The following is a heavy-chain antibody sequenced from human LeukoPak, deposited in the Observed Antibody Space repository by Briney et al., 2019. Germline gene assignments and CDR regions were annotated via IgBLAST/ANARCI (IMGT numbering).Heavy chain of an antibody. CDR2: INHSGST. Sequence: SETLSLTCAVYGGSFSGDYWSWIRQPPGKGLGWIGEINHSGSTNYNPSLKSRVTISVDTSKNQFSLKLSSVTAADTAVYYCASALRSGWQGLFDYWGQGTLVTVSS. J-gene: IGHJ4*02. CDR1: GGSFSGDY. CDR3: ASALRSGWQGLFDY. D-gene: IGHD6-19*01. V-gene: IGHV4-34*01.